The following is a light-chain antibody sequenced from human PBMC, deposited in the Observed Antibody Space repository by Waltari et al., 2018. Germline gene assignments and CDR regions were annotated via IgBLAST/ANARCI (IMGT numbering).Light chain of an antibody. V-gene: IGKV1-12*01. CDR2: AAY. CDR3: QQANSFPIT. J-gene: IGKJ5*01. CDR1: EDIRTW. Sequence: DIQMTQSPSSVSASVGDRVTITCRASEDIRTWIAWYQQKPGKAPKVLIYAAYSLQSGFPSRFSGSGSGTDFTLTISSLQPEDFATYYCQQANSFPITFGQGTRLEIK.